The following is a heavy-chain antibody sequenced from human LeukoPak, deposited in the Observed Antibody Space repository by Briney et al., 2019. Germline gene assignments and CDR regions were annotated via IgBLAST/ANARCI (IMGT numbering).Heavy chain of an antibody. D-gene: IGHD1/OR15-1a*01. CDR1: GFTFSSNG. CDR3: ARGEQHGSLDS. J-gene: IGHJ4*02. CDR2: TKEDGSAR. Sequence: GGSLRLSCVAPGFTFSSNGMTWVRQAPGKGLEWVANTKEDGSARYYVESVKGRFTVSRDNAKNSLFLQMDRLKVEDTAVYYCARGEQHGSLDSWGQGSLVTVSS. V-gene: IGHV3-7*01.